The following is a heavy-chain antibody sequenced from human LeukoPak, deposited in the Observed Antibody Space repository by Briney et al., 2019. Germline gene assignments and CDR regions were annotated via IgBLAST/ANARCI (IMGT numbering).Heavy chain of an antibody. V-gene: IGHV3-30*03. J-gene: IGHJ4*02. CDR2: ISYDGTNK. D-gene: IGHD1-26*01. CDR1: GFTFSSYA. CDR3: ARAQSVGASFDY. Sequence: GGSLRLSCVASGFTFSSYAMNWVRQAPGKGLEWVAVISYDGTNKYYADSVKGRFTISRDNSKNTLYLQMNSLRAEDTAVYYCARAQSVGASFDYWGQGTLVTVSS.